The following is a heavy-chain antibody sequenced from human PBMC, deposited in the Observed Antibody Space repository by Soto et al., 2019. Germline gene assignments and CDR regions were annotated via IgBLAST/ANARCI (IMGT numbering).Heavy chain of an antibody. V-gene: IGHV1-24*01. CDR2: FDPEDGET. J-gene: IGHJ4*02. CDR3: ATGLSYDSSGYLIDY. CDR1: GYTLTELS. D-gene: IGHD3-22*01. Sequence: AASVKVSCKVSGYTLTELSMHWVRQAPGKGLEWMGGFDPEDGETIYAQKFQGRVTMTEDTSTDTAYMELSSLRSEDTAVYYCATGLSYDSSGYLIDYWGQGTLVTVSS.